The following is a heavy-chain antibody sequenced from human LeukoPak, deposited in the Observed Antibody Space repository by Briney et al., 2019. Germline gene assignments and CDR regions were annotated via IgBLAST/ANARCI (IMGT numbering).Heavy chain of an antibody. D-gene: IGHD5-18*01. CDR2: ISGSGGST. CDR1: GFTLSSLA. J-gene: IGHJ4*02. V-gene: IGHV3-23*01. CDR3: AKDLDSYGPYFDY. Sequence: GGSLRLSWAAPGFTLSSLAMSGVRRAPGKGLGWVSAISGSGGSTYYADSVKGRFTISRDNSKNTLYLQMNSLRAEDTAVYCCAKDLDSYGPYFDYWGQGTLVTVSS.